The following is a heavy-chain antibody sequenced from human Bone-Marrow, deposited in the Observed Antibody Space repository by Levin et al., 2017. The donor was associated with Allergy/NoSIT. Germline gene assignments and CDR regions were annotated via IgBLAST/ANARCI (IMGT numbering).Heavy chain of an antibody. CDR1: GFSMRDYL. CDR2: ISSSGISI. D-gene: IGHD2-8*01. J-gene: IGHJ3*01. CDR3: ARDGTDTYASDDFDV. Sequence: GESLKISCEASGFSMRDYLMTWIRQAPGKGFEWISYISSSGISIYSADSVRGRFSISRDIATNSLYLQMTGLRVDDTAVYYCARDGTDTYASDDFDVWGPGTVVTVSS. V-gene: IGHV3-11*01.